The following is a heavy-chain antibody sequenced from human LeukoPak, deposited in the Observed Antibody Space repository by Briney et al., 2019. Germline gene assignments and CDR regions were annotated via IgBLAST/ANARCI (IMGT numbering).Heavy chain of an antibody. CDR3: ARDRPGYSSGWYSDY. CDR2: ISAYNGNT. CDR1: GYTFTSYG. J-gene: IGHJ4*02. D-gene: IGHD6-19*01. Sequence: ASVKVSCKASGYTFTSYGISWVRQAPGQGLEWMGWISAYNGNTNYAQKLQGRVTMTTDTSTSTAYMELRSLRSDDTAVYYCARDRPGYSSGWYSDYWGQGTLVTVSS. V-gene: IGHV1-18*01.